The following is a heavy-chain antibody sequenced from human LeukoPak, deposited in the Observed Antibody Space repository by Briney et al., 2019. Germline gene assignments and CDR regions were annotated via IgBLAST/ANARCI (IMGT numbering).Heavy chain of an antibody. CDR1: GFTFSDYY. CDR2: ISSSGSTI. D-gene: IGHD2-15*01. J-gene: IGHJ6*02. V-gene: IGHV3-11*01. CDR3: ARDLSHCSGGSCYSRYGMDV. Sequence: MAGGSLRLSCAASGFTFSDYYMSWIRQAPGKGLEWVSYISSSGSTIYYADSVKGRFTISRDNAKKSLYLQMNSLRAEDTAVYYCARDLSHCSGGSCYSRYGMDVWGQGTTVTVSS.